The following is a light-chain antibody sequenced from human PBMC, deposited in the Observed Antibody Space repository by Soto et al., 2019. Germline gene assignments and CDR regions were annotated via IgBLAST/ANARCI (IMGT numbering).Light chain of an antibody. Sequence: SLLTQPASLSGSPGQSITIPCPGNSNDIGGYKYVSWYQKFPGKTPKLIIYDVTNRPSGVSFRFSGSKCGNTASLTISGFQAEDEAGYHCSSYSSTSTRRLFGAGTKVTVL. V-gene: IGLV2-14*03. J-gene: IGLJ1*01. CDR2: DVT. CDR1: SNDIGGYKY. CDR3: SSYSSTSTRRL.